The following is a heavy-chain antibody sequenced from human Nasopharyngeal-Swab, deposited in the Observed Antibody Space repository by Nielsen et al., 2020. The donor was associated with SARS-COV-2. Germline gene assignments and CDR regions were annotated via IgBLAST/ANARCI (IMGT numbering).Heavy chain of an antibody. Sequence: GESLKISCKGSGYSFTTYWIGWVRQMPGKGLEWMGIIYPGDSNTRYSPSFQGQVTISVDKYSSTAYLQWSSLKASDTAIYYCARPVRPMGHYYFGMDVRGQGTTVTVSS. D-gene: IGHD4-17*01. V-gene: IGHV5-51*01. CDR2: IYPGDSNT. J-gene: IGHJ6*02. CDR3: ARPVRPMGHYYFGMDV. CDR1: GYSFTTYW.